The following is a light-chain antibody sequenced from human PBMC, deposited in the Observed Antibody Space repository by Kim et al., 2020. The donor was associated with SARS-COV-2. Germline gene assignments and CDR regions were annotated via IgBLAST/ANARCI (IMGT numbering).Light chain of an antibody. CDR1: SLRSYY. J-gene: IGLJ2*01. CDR3: QSRDSGGNVV. CDR2: GRN. Sequence: SSELTQDPAVSVALGQTVRITCQGDSLRSYYATWYKQKPRQAPLLVIFGRNNRPSGIPDRFSGSTSGNTASLTISGAQAEDEADFYCQSRDSGGNVVFGGGTKLTV. V-gene: IGLV3-19*01.